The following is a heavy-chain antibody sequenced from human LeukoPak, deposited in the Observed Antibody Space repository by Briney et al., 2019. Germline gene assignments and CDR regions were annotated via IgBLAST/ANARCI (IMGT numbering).Heavy chain of an antibody. CDR2: INHSGST. D-gene: IGHD4-23*01. J-gene: IGHJ5*02. V-gene: IGHV4-34*01. CDR3: ARHPPLLRWRRGWFDP. CDR1: GGSFSGYY. Sequence: SETLSLTCAVYGGSFSGYYWSWIRQPPGKGLEWIGEINHSGSTNYNPSLKSRVTISVDTSKNQFSLKLSSVTAADTAVYYCARHPPLLRWRRGWFDPWGQGTLVTVSS.